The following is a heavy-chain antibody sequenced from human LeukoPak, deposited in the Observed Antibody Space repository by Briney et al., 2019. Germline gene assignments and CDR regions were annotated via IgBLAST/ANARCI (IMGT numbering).Heavy chain of an antibody. CDR1: GFTFSASA. V-gene: IGHV3-7*04. D-gene: IGHD1-26*01. Sequence: PGGSLKLSCAASGFTFSASAMHWVRQAPGKGLEWVANIKQDGSEKYYVDSVKGRFTISRDNAKNSLYLQMNSLRAEDTAVYYCARDGSYPFAWGQGTLVTVSS. CDR3: ARDGSYPFA. J-gene: IGHJ5*02. CDR2: IKQDGSEK.